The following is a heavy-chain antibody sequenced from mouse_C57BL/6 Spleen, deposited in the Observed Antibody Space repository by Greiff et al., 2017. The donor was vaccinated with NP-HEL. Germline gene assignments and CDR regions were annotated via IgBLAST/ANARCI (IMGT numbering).Heavy chain of an antibody. CDR1: GYTFTSYW. CDR3: ARAGNGFAY. CDR2: IDPSDSST. J-gene: IGHJ3*01. D-gene: IGHD2-1*01. V-gene: IGHV1-69*01. Sequence: QVQLQQPGAELVMPGASVKLSCKASGYTFTSYWMHWVKQRPGQGLEWIGEIDPSDSSTNYNQKFKGKSTLTVDKSSSTAYMQLSSLTSEDSAVYYCARAGNGFAYWGQGTLVTVSA.